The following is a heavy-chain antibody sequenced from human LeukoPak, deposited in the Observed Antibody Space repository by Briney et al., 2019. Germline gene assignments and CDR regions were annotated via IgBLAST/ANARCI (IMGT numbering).Heavy chain of an antibody. D-gene: IGHD2-8*01. CDR3: AKDRCSNGIGCYYYYMDV. CDR2: ISYDGTNK. J-gene: IGHJ6*03. CDR1: GFTFSSYA. V-gene: IGHV3-30*04. Sequence: GGSLRLSCAASGFTFSSYAMHWVRQAPGKGLEWVTIISYDGTNKYYADSVKGRFTISRDNSKNTLYLQLNSLRAEDTAVYYCAKDRCSNGIGCYYYYMDVWGKGTTVTISS.